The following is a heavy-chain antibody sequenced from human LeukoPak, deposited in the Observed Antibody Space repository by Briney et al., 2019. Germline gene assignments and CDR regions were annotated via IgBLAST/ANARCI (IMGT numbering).Heavy chain of an antibody. D-gene: IGHD3-22*01. CDR1: GFTFSSYA. CDR3: AKIPSYYYDSSGYYLDY. V-gene: IGHV3-23*01. CDR2: ISGSGGST. J-gene: IGHJ4*02. Sequence: GGSLRLSCVASGFTFSSYAMSWVRQAPGKGLEWASAISGSGGSTYYADSVKGRFTISRDNSKNTLYLQMNSLRAEDTAVYYCAKIPSYYYDSSGYYLDYWGQGTLVTVSS.